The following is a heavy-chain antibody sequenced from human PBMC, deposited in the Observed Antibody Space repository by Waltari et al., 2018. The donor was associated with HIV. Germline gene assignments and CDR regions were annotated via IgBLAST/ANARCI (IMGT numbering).Heavy chain of an antibody. CDR2: IYTSGST. CDR1: GGSISSGSSY. Sequence: QVQLQESGPGLVKPSQTLSLTCTASGGSISSGSSYWIWIRPPAGKGREWIGRIYTSGSTNYNPSLKSRVTISVDTSKNQFSLKLSSVTAADTAVYYCARDRGVVAATRGEFDYWGQGTLVTVSS. J-gene: IGHJ4*02. CDR3: ARDRGVVAATRGEFDY. D-gene: IGHD2-15*01. V-gene: IGHV4-61*02.